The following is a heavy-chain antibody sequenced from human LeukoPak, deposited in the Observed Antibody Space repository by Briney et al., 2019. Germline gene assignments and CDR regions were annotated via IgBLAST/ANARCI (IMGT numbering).Heavy chain of an antibody. CDR3: ARDGRDTAMQRRGYMDV. D-gene: IGHD5-18*01. CDR2: IRYDGNNK. J-gene: IGHJ6*03. CDR1: GFTFSSYG. V-gene: IGHV3-30*02. Sequence: GGPLRLSCAASGFTFSSYGMHWVRQAPGKGLEWVAFIRYDGNNKYYADSVKGRFTISRDNAKNSLYLQMNSLRAEDTAVYYCARDGRDTAMQRRGYMDVWGKGTTVTVSS.